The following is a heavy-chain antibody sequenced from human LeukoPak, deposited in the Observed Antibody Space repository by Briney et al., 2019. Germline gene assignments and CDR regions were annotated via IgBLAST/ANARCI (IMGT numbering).Heavy chain of an antibody. J-gene: IGHJ3*02. D-gene: IGHD4-23*01. CDR3: ATDQSTTVVTLYAFDI. CDR1: GYTLTELS. CDR2: FDPEDGET. Sequence: ASVTVSCKVSGYTLTELSMHWVRQAPGKGLEWMGGFDPEDGETIYAQKFQGRVTMTEDTSTDTAYMELSSLRSEDTAVYYCATDQSTTVVTLYAFDIWGQGTMATVSS. V-gene: IGHV1-24*01.